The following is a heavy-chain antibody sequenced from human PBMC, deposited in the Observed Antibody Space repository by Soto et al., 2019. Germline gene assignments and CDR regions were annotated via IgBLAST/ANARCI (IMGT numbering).Heavy chain of an antibody. CDR3: AAGTLGAVWTPLDD. Sequence: EVQLVESGGGLVQPGRSLRLSCAASGFTFRNYAMHWVRQAPGKGLEWVSGISWSGGTIGYADSVKGRFTISRDNAKNSLYLEMNSLRAEDTALYYCAAGTLGAVWTPLDDWGQGTLVTVSS. CDR1: GFTFRNYA. CDR2: ISWSGGTI. J-gene: IGHJ4*02. V-gene: IGHV3-9*01. D-gene: IGHD3-16*01.